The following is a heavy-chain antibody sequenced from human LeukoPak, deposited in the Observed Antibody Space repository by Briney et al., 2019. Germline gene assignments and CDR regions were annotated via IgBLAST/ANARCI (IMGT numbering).Heavy chain of an antibody. D-gene: IGHD5-18*01. CDR1: GGSFSGYY. V-gene: IGHV4-34*01. CDR2: INHSGST. Sequence: SETLSLTCDVFGGSFSGYYWSWIRQPPGKGLEWIGEINHSGSTNYNPSLKSRVTISVDTSKNQFSLKLSSVTAADTAVYYCARGGITWIQLWSRRGFDYWGQGTLVTVSS. J-gene: IGHJ4*02. CDR3: ARGGITWIQLWSRRGFDY.